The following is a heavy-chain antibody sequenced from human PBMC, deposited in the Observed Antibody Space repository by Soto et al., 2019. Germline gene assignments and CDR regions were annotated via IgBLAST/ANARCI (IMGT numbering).Heavy chain of an antibody. CDR2: IVVGSGNT. J-gene: IGHJ6*02. V-gene: IGHV1-58*01. Sequence: GASVKVSCKASGFTFTSSAVQWARQARGQRLEWIGWIVVGSGNTNYAQKFQERVTITRDMSTSTAYMELSSLRSEDTAVYYCAAGNYDFWSGRIYGMDVWGQGTTVTVSS. D-gene: IGHD3-3*01. CDR1: GFTFTSSA. CDR3: AAGNYDFWSGRIYGMDV.